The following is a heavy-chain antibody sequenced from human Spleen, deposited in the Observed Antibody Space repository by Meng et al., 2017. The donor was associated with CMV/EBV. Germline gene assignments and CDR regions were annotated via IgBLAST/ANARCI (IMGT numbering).Heavy chain of an antibody. CDR2: IYYSGST. J-gene: IGHJ5*02. D-gene: IGHD2/OR15-2a*01. CDR1: GGSISSSSYY. CDR3: ARDLNRGAAYFGWFDP. Sequence: SETLSLTCTVSGGSISSSSYYWGWIRQPPGKGLECIGTIYYSGSTYYNPSLKSRVSMSVDTSKNQFSLNLTSVTAADTAVYYCARDLNRGAAYFGWFDPWGQGTLVTVSS. V-gene: IGHV4-39*07.